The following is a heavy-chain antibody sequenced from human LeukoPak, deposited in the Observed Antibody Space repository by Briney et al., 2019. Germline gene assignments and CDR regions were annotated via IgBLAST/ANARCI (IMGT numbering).Heavy chain of an antibody. Sequence: GGSLRLSCAASGFSFSSYGMHWVRQAPGKGLEWVAVIWYDGSNKYYADSVKGRFTISRDNSKNTLYLQMNSLRAEDTAVYYCARGYLKNYYYYGMDVWGQGTTVTVSS. CDR3: ARGYLKNYYYYGMDV. CDR1: GFSFSSYG. D-gene: IGHD1-1*01. CDR2: IWYDGSNK. J-gene: IGHJ6*02. V-gene: IGHV3-33*08.